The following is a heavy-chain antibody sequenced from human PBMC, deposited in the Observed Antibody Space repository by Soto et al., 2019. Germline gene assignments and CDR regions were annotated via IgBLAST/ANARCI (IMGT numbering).Heavy chain of an antibody. CDR3: LRDLALMADY. V-gene: IGHV3-30*03. CDR1: GFNLNTYG. CDR2: ILYDGSKK. Sequence: GGSLRLSCVASGFNLNTYGIYWVRQAPGKGLQWVAQILYDGSKKHYADSVRGRFTITRDNSKNTVYLQMESLRVDDTAMYYCLRDLALMADYWGQGTLVTVSS. J-gene: IGHJ4*02. D-gene: IGHD3-16*01.